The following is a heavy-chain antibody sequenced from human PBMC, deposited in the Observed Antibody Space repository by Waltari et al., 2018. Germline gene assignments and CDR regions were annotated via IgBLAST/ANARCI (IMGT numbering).Heavy chain of an antibody. V-gene: IGHV4-59*01. Sequence: QVQLQESGPGLVKPSETLSLTCTVSGGSISSYYWSWIRPPPGKGLEWIGYMYYSGSSGSTYYSPSRRNRVTISVDTSKNQFSLRLSSVTAADTAVYYCARGVTVAGPGNLDNWGQGTLVTVSS. CDR1: GGSISSYY. CDR2: MYYSGSSGST. CDR3: ARGVTVAGPGNLDN. J-gene: IGHJ4*02. D-gene: IGHD6-19*01.